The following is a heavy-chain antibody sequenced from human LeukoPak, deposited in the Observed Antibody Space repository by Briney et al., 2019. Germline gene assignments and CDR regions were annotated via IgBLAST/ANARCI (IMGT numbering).Heavy chain of an antibody. CDR2: IYPSGNT. D-gene: IGHD1-26*01. CDR1: GGSFSSYF. CDR3: ARVQRAPRTFDY. J-gene: IGHJ4*02. Sequence: PSETLSLTCSVSGGSFSSYFWSWVRQPAGKGLEWIGRIYPSGNTNYNPSLKSRVTISVDTSKNQFSLKLSSVTAAGTAVYYCARVQRAPRTFDYWGQGTLVTVSS. V-gene: IGHV4-4*07.